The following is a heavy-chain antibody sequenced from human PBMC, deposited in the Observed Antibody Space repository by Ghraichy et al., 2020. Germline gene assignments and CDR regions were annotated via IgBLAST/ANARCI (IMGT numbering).Heavy chain of an antibody. J-gene: IGHJ3*02. CDR3: ARLGDGSHDAFDI. V-gene: IGHV4-39*01. CDR2: IYYSGST. Sequence: SETLSLTCIVSGGSISSSSYYWGWIRQPPGKGLEWIGSIYYSGSTYYNPSLKSRVTISVDTSKNQFSLKLSSVTAADTAVYYCARLGDGSHDAFDIWGQGTMVTVSS. CDR1: GGSISSSSYY. D-gene: IGHD5-24*01.